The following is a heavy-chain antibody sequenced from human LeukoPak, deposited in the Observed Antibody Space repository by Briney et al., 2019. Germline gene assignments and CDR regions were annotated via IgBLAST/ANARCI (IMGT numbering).Heavy chain of an antibody. CDR1: GDSISSNGAA. Sequence: SQTLSLTCAISGDSISSNGAAWNWIRQSPSRGLEWLGRTYYTSKWYNDYAESVRNRITINPDTSRNQFSLQLNSVTPEDTAVYYCARVSITGIFTILWFDPWGQGTLVTVSS. CDR2: TYYTSKWYN. J-gene: IGHJ5*02. D-gene: IGHD1-20*01. V-gene: IGHV6-1*01. CDR3: ARVSITGIFTILWFDP.